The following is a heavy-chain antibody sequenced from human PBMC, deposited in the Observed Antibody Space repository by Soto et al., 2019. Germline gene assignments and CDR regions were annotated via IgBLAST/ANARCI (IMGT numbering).Heavy chain of an antibody. D-gene: IGHD3-10*01. CDR2: ISYDGSNK. J-gene: IGHJ3*02. CDR1: GFTFSSYG. CDR3: AKDRSLRFRGAFDI. V-gene: IGHV3-30*18. Sequence: HPGGSLRLSCAASGFTFSSYGMHWVRQAPGKGLEWVAVISYDGSNKYYADSVKGRFTISRDNSKNTLYLQMNSLRAEDTAVYYCAKDRSLRFRGAFDIWGQGTMVTVSS.